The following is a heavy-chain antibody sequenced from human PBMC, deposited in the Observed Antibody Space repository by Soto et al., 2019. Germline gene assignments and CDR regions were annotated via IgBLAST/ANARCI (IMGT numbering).Heavy chain of an antibody. J-gene: IGHJ6*03. CDR3: APFPLAAAGNTEDYHYYHLAV. V-gene: IGHV3-23*01. Sequence: GGSLRLSCAASGFTFSSYAMSWVRQAPGKGLEWVSAISGSGGSTYYADSVKGRFTISRDNSKNTLYLQLNSLRAEDTAVYYSAPFPLAAAGNTEDYHYYHLAVWGKGTTVTV. D-gene: IGHD6-13*01. CDR1: GFTFSSYA. CDR2: ISGSGGST.